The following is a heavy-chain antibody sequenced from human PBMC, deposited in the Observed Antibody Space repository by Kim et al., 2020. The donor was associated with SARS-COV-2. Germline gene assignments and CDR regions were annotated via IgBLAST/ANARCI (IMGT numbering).Heavy chain of an antibody. J-gene: IGHJ3*02. V-gene: IGHV3-11*06. CDR3: ARDVGYCSSTSCYRGAFDI. Sequence: GRLTISRDNAKNSLYLKMNSLRAEDTAVYYCARDVGYCSSTSCYRGAFDIWGQGTMVTVSS. D-gene: IGHD2-2*02.